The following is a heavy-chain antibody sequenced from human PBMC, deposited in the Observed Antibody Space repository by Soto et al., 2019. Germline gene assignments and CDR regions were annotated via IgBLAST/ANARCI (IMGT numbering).Heavy chain of an antibody. Sequence: QLQLQESGPGLVKPSETLSLTCTVSGGSISSNDYYWGWIRQPPGKGLEWIGSIYYSGRTYYNPSLKSRVTISVDTSKNQFSLKLSSVAAADTAVYYCARNRGPSCYDYRLYYFDYWGQGTLVTVSS. CDR2: IYYSGRT. D-gene: IGHD5-12*01. CDR1: GGSISSNDYY. V-gene: IGHV4-39*01. J-gene: IGHJ4*02. CDR3: ARNRGPSCYDYRLYYFDY.